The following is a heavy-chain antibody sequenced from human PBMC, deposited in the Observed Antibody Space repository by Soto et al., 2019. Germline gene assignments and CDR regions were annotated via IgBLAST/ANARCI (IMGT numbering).Heavy chain of an antibody. CDR2: IISKTDSGTT. CDR3: TARPRWELPRGVEY. J-gene: IGHJ4*02. Sequence: EVQLVESGGGLVKPGGSLRLSCAASGFTFSNAWMSWVRQAPGKGLEWVGRIISKTDSGTTDYAAPEKGRFTSSRDDSKNTLYLQTNSLKTEDPAVYYCTARPRWELPRGVEYWGQGTLVTASS. V-gene: IGHV3-15*01. D-gene: IGHD1-26*01. CDR1: GFTFSNAW.